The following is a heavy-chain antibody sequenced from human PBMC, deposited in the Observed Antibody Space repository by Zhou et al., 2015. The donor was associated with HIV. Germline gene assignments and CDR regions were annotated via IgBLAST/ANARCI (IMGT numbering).Heavy chain of an antibody. CDR3: ARGFVAYCSGGSCYSTFDY. CDR1: GGSFP. V-gene: IGHV1-69*01. J-gene: IGHJ4*02. Sequence: QVVLIQSGAEVRRPGSSVKISCKASGGSFPVTWVRQAPGQGLEWMGGIIPMFGTPNHAQKFQGRVTITADESTSTAYMELSSLRSEDTAVYYCARGFVAYCSGGSCYSTFDYWGQGALVTVSS. CDR2: IIPMFGTP. D-gene: IGHD2-15*01.